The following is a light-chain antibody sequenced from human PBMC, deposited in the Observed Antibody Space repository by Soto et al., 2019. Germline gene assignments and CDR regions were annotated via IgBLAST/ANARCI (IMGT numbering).Light chain of an antibody. CDR1: QSILYTSNNKNY. CDR2: WAS. V-gene: IGKV4-1*01. J-gene: IGKJ2*01. CDR3: QQYYSFPPT. Sequence: DIVMTQSPDSLAVSLGERATINCKSSQSILYTSNNKNYLAWYQRKPGQPPKLLIYWASTRESGVPDRFSGSGSVTDFTLTISSLQAEDVAVYYCQQYYSFPPTFGQGTKLEIK.